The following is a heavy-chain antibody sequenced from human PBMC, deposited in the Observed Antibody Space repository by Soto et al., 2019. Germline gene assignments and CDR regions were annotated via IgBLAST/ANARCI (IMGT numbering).Heavy chain of an antibody. Sequence: QVQLVQSGAEVKTPGASVKVSCKASGYTFTSYDINWVRQATGQGLEWMGWMNPNSGNTGYAQKFQGRVTMTRNTSISTAYMELSSLRSEDTAVYYCAIPIGDPEGDYYYYVMDVWGQGTKVTDSS. J-gene: IGHJ6*02. CDR3: AIPIGDPEGDYYYYVMDV. D-gene: IGHD4-17*01. CDR1: GYTFTSYD. V-gene: IGHV1-8*01. CDR2: MNPNSGNT.